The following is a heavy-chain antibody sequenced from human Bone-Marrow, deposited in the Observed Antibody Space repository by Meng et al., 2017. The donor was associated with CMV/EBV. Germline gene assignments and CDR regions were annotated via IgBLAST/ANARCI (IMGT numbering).Heavy chain of an antibody. Sequence: GGSLRLSCAASGFTVSRNHMSWVRQVPGKGLEWVSLIYGGGSTFYADSVKGRFTISRDNSKNTLYLQMSGLRVEDTAVYYCAKSPLRFLEWLSSFDYWGQGTLVTVSS. CDR3: AKSPLRFLEWLSSFDY. D-gene: IGHD3-3*01. J-gene: IGHJ4*02. V-gene: IGHV3-66*02. CDR2: IYGGGST. CDR1: GFTVSRNH.